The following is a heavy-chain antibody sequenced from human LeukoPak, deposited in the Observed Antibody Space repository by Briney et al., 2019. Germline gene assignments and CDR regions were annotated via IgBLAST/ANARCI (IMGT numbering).Heavy chain of an antibody. CDR2: IDSSGGNT. Sequence: GGTLRLSCAASGFTFSSYDMSWVRQAPGKGLEWVSGIDSSGGNTYYVDSVKGRFTISRDNSKNTLYLQMNSLRAEDTAVYYCAKDAAVFTIRGQGTMVTVSS. CDR1: GFTFSSYD. D-gene: IGHD2-21*01. V-gene: IGHV3-23*01. J-gene: IGHJ3*02. CDR3: AKDAAVFTI.